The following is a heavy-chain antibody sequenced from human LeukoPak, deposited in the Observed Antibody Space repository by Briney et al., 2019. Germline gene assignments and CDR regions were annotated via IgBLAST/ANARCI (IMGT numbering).Heavy chain of an antibody. CDR3: AXDKIVGATHFDY. V-gene: IGHV3-7*01. Sequence: GFTFXTYWMSWVRQAPGKGLEWVANIQQDGSEKYYVDSVKGRFTISRDNAKNSLYLRMNSLRAEDTAVYYCAXDKIVGATHFDYWGQGTLVTVSS. D-gene: IGHD1-26*01. CDR2: IQQDGSEK. J-gene: IGHJ4*02. CDR1: GFTFXTYW.